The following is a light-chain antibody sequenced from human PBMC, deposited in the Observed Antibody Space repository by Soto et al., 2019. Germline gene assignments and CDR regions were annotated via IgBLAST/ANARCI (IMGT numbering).Light chain of an antibody. Sequence: EIVMTQSPATLSVSPGERATFSCRASQSVSSNLAWYQQKPGQAPRLLIYGASIRATGIPARFSGSGSGTEFTLTISSLQSEDFAVYYCQQYGSSPTTFGQGTKVEIK. CDR2: GAS. J-gene: IGKJ1*01. V-gene: IGKV3-15*01. CDR1: QSVSSN. CDR3: QQYGSSPTT.